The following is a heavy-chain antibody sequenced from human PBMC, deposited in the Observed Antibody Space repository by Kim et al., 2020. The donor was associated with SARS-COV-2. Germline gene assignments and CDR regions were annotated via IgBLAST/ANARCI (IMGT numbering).Heavy chain of an antibody. CDR1: EFTFSDYY. D-gene: IGHD1-26*01. CDR3: VRVVLGATDYYDH. CDR2: ISSSGSYT. J-gene: IGHJ4*02. V-gene: IGHV3-11*06. Sequence: GGSLRLSCVASEFTFSDYYMSWMRQAPGKGLEWLSYISSSGSYTNYADSVKGRFTISRDNAKKSLYLQMNTLIADDTAVYYCVRVVLGATDYYDHWGQGTLVTVSS.